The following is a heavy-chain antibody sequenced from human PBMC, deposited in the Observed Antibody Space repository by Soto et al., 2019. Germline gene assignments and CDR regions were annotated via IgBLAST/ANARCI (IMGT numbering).Heavy chain of an antibody. CDR1: GFTFSSYA. J-gene: IGHJ4*02. V-gene: IGHV3-30-3*01. CDR3: ARGTSRPFDY. D-gene: IGHD2-2*01. CDR2: ISYDGSNK. Sequence: GGSLRLSCAASGFTFSSYAMHCVRQAPGKWLEWVAVISYDGSNKYYADSVKGRFTISRDNSKNTLYLQMNSLRAEDTAVYYCARGTSRPFDYWGQGTLVTVSS.